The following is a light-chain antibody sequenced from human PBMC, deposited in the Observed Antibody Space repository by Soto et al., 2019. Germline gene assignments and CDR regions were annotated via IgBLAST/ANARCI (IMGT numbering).Light chain of an antibody. CDR2: AAS. CDR1: QGISSY. V-gene: IGKV1-12*01. Sequence: DIQMTQSPSSLSASVGDRVTITCRASQGISSYLAWYQQKPGKAPKLLIYAASSLQSGVPSRFSGSGSGTDFTLTISSLQPEDFATYYCQQANSFPLTLGGGTKVDIK. J-gene: IGKJ4*01. CDR3: QQANSFPLT.